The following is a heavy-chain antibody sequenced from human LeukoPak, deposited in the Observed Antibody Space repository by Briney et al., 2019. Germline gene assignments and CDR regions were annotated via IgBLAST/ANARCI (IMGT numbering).Heavy chain of an antibody. D-gene: IGHD2-2*01. CDR1: GFTFSSYA. Sequence: PGGSLRLSCAASGFTFSSYAMHWVRQAPGKGLEWVAVISYDGSNKYYADSVKGRFTISRDNSKNTLYLQMNSLRAEDTAVYYCARSRSPGELGVPAALDYWGQGTLVTVSS. CDR3: ARSRSPGELGVPAALDY. J-gene: IGHJ4*02. V-gene: IGHV3-30*01. CDR2: ISYDGSNK.